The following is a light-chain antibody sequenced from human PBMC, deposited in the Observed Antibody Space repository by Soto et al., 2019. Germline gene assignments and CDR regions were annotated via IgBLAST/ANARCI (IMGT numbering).Light chain of an antibody. CDR2: GAS. Sequence: EIVLTQSPGTLSLSPGERATLSCRASQSVSSSYLAWYRQKPGQAPRLLIYGASSRATGIPDRFSGSGSGTDFTLTISRLEPEDFAVYYCQQYGSSLGWTFGQGTKVDIK. V-gene: IGKV3-20*01. J-gene: IGKJ1*01. CDR1: QSVSSSY. CDR3: QQYGSSLGWT.